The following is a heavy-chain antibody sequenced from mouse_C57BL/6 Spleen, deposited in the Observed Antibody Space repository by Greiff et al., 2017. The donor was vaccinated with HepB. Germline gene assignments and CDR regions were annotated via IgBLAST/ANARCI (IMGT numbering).Heavy chain of an antibody. CDR2: ISDGGSYT. CDR1: GFTFSSYA. Sequence: EVHLVESGGGLVKPGGSLKLSCAASGFTFSSYAMSWVRQTPEKRLEWVATISDGGSYTYYPDNVKGRFTISRDNAKNNLYLQMSHLKSEDTAMYYCAREEDDYDGYAMDYWGQGTSVTVSS. CDR3: AREEDDYDGYAMDY. D-gene: IGHD2-4*01. J-gene: IGHJ4*01. V-gene: IGHV5-4*01.